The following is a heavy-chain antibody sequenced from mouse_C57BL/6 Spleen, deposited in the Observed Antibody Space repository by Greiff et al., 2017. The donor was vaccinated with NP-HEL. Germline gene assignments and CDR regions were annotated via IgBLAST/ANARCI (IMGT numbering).Heavy chain of an antibody. V-gene: IGHV1-76*01. CDR1: GYTFTDYY. CDR3: ARGNYGNFDD. Sequence: VQLQQSGAELVRPGASVKLSCKASGYTFTDYYINWVKQRPGQGLEWIARIYPGSGNTYYNEKFKGKATLTAEKSSSTAYMQLSSLTSEDSAVYFCARGNYGNFDDWGQGTTLTVSS. J-gene: IGHJ2*01. D-gene: IGHD1-2*01. CDR2: IYPGSGNT.